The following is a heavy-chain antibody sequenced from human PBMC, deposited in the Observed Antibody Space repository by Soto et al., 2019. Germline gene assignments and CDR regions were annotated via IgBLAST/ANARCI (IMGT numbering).Heavy chain of an antibody. CDR2: IDPSDSYT. J-gene: IGHJ6*02. V-gene: IGHV5-10-1*01. Sequence: PGESLKISCKGSGYSFTSYWISWVRQMPGKGLEWMGRIDPSDSYTNYSPSFQGHVTISADKSISTAYLQWSSLKASDTAMYYCARYCSSTSCYGLTRGGYYYYGMDVWGQGTTVTGLL. CDR1: GYSFTSYW. D-gene: IGHD2-2*01. CDR3: ARYCSSTSCYGLTRGGYYYYGMDV.